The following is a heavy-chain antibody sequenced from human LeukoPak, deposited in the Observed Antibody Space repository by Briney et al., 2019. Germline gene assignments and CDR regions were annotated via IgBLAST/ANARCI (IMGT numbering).Heavy chain of an antibody. Sequence: SETLSLTCTVSGGSISTYYWSWIRQPPGKGLECIGYMYYSGSTNYSPSLKSRVTISVDTSKNQFSLKLSSVTAADTAVYYCARDMGSNTFDIWGQGTMVTVSS. CDR2: MYYSGST. CDR3: ARDMGSNTFDI. CDR1: GGSISTYY. V-gene: IGHV4-59*01. D-gene: IGHD2-15*01. J-gene: IGHJ3*02.